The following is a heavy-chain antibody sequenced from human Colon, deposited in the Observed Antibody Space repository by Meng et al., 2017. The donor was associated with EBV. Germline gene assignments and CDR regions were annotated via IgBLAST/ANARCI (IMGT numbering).Heavy chain of an antibody. CDR1: GYTFTGYY. D-gene: IGHD3-22*01. Sequence: AEVKQPVASVKVSCKASGYTFTGYYLHWVRQAPGQGLEWMGWRNPNSGGTNYAQKFQGRVTMTRDTSISTAYMELSRLRSDDTAIYYCAKVRDISSDSSSYYDYWGQGTLVTVSS. V-gene: IGHV1-2*02. CDR3: AKVRDISSDSSSYYDY. J-gene: IGHJ4*02. CDR2: RNPNSGGT.